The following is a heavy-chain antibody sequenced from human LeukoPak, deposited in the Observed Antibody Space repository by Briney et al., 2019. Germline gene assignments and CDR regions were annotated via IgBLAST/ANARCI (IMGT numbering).Heavy chain of an antibody. CDR2: IKQDGSEK. CDR1: GFTFSNYW. V-gene: IGHV3-7*05. D-gene: IGHD1-14*01. Sequence: GGSLRLSCAASGFTFSNYWMNWVRQAPGKGLEWVANIKQDGSEKYYVDSVKGRFTISRDNAKNSLDLQMNSPRAEDTAFYYCARSITTSASYWGQGTLVTVSS. J-gene: IGHJ4*02. CDR3: ARSITTSASY.